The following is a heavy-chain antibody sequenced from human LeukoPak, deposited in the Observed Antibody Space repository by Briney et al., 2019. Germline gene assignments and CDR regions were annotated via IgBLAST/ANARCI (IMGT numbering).Heavy chain of an antibody. J-gene: IGHJ3*01. V-gene: IGHV3-33*01. CDR1: GFTFSSYG. CDR2: IWYDGSNK. CDR3: ARDDAFDL. Sequence: GRSLRLSCAASGFTFSSYGMHWVRQAPGKGLEWVAVIWYDGSNKYYADSVKGRFTISRDNAKKSLYLQMNSLGVEDTALYYCARDDAFDLWGQGTMVTVSS.